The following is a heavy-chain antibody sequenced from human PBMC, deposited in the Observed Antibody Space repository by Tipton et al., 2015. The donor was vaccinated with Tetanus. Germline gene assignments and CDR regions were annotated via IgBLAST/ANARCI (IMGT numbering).Heavy chain of an antibody. CDR3: TGNWK. J-gene: IGHJ4*02. Sequence: SLRLSCAASGFSSYDMGWVRQAPGKGLEWVSRISGSGTSTYYAESVRGRFTISRDNSRSTLYLQMSSLRAEDSAVYYCTGNWKWGRGTLVTVSS. CDR1: GFSSYD. CDR2: ISGSGTST. D-gene: IGHD1-20*01. V-gene: IGHV3-23*01.